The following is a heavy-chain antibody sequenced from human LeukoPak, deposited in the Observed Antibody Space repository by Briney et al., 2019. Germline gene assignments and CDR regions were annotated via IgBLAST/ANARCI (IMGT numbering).Heavy chain of an antibody. Sequence: GGSLRLSCASSGFTFSSYAMSWVRQAPGKGLAWVSAISGSGGSTYYADSVKGRFTISRDNSKNTLYLQMNSLRAEDTAVYYCAKDLGIAVADHNFDYWGQGTLVTVSS. CDR1: GFTFSSYA. J-gene: IGHJ4*02. V-gene: IGHV3-23*01. D-gene: IGHD6-19*01. CDR3: AKDLGIAVADHNFDY. CDR2: ISGSGGST.